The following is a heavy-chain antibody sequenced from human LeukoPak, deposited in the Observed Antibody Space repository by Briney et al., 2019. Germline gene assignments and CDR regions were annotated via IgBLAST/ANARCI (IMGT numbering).Heavy chain of an antibody. CDR1: GGSISSSSYY. D-gene: IGHD3-10*01. V-gene: IGHV4-39*07. CDR3: ARGVTSYSGSGSYQKFDY. Sequence: SETLSLTCTVSGGSISSSSYYWGWIRQPPGKGLEWIGSIYYSGSTYYNPSLKSRVTISVDTSKNQFSLKLSSVTAADTAVYYCARGVTSYSGSGSYQKFDYWGQGTLVTVSS. CDR2: IYYSGST. J-gene: IGHJ4*02.